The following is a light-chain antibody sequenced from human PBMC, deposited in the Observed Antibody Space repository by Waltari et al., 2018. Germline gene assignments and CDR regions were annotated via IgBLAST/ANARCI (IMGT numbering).Light chain of an antibody. Sequence: SYELTQPPSVSVSPGQTASITCSGDKLGDKYACWYQQKPGQSPVLVIYQDSKRPSGSPERVSGANSGNTATRTISGTQAMDEADYYCQAWDSSTVVFGGGTKLTVL. CDR2: QDS. V-gene: IGLV3-1*01. J-gene: IGLJ2*01. CDR1: KLGDKY. CDR3: QAWDSSTVV.